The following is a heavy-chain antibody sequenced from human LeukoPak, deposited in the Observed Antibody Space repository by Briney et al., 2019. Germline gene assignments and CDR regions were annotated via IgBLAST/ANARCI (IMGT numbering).Heavy chain of an antibody. CDR3: ARTQCSRTSCYLRRGNAFDI. Sequence: SQALSLTCTVSGASLSDYYWSWIRQSPGKGLESIGYIYFNGSTHCNPSLKSRVTMSADTSKNHFTLHLRSVTAADTAVYYCARTQCSRTSCYLRRGNAFDIWGQGILVTVSS. D-gene: IGHD2-2*01. J-gene: IGHJ1*01. CDR2: IYFNGST. CDR1: GASLSDYY. V-gene: IGHV4-4*09.